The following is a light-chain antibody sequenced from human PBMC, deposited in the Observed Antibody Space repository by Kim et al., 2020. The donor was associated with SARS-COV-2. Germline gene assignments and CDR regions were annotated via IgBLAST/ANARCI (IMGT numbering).Light chain of an antibody. CDR3: QQYKNWWT. V-gene: IGKV3-15*01. J-gene: IGKJ1*01. CDR2: GAS. Sequence: EIVMTQSPATLSVSPGGSATLSCRASQSVSIDLAWYQQKPGQAPRLLIYGASTRATGIPARFSGSGSGTEFTFTISSLQSEDFAVYYCQQYKNWWTFGQGTKVDIK. CDR1: QSVSID.